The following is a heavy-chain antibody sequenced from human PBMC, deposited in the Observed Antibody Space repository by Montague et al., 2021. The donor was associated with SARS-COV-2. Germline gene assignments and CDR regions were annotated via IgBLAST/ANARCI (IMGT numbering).Heavy chain of an antibody. J-gene: IGHJ3*01. D-gene: IGHD5-18*01. CDR2: VYYTGSN. Sequence: SETLSLTCTVSGGSINSTTYYWAWLRQPPGKGLEWIGSVYYTGSNYYNPSLQSRGTMSVDTSKKQLSLKLSSVTAADTGVYYCARHFPSGYTFGLDAFGLWGQGTTVTVSS. CDR1: GGSINSTTYY. CDR3: ARHFPSGYTFGLDAFGL. V-gene: IGHV4-39*01.